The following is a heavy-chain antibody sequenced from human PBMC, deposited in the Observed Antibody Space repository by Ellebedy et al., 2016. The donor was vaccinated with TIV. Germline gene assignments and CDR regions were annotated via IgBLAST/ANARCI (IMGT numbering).Heavy chain of an antibody. Sequence: ASVKVSCKTSGYTFSSYNIHWVRQAPGQGLEWMGRIMPDKSATTNYAQKFQGRVTMTIDTSINTAYMELSSLTSDDTAVYFCARENWHFDSWGQGTLVIVSS. CDR3: ARENWHFDS. CDR1: GYTFSSYN. J-gene: IGHJ5*02. V-gene: IGHV1-2*06. D-gene: IGHD1-1*01. CDR2: IMPDKSAT.